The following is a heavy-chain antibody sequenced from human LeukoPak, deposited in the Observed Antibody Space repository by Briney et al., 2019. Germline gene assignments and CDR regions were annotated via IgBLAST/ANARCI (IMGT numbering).Heavy chain of an antibody. CDR2: INPKSGDT. D-gene: IGHD6-25*01. J-gene: IGHJ4*02. Sequence: ASVKVSCKASGYTFTGYYIHWVRQAPGQGLEWMGWINPKSGDTGYAQKFQGRVTLTRDTSISTAYMGFSRLRSDDTAVYYCARAQGLLIDYWGQGTLVTVSS. CDR1: GYTFTGYY. V-gene: IGHV1-2*02. CDR3: ARAQGLLIDY.